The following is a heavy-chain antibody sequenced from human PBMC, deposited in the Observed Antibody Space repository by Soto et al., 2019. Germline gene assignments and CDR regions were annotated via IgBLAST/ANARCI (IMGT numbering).Heavy chain of an antibody. D-gene: IGHD5-18*01. Sequence: GSVKVFFKACGYPFTSYGISLVRQAPGQGLEWMGWISAYNGNTNYAHKLQGRVTMTTYTSTSTAYMELRSLRSDDTALYYCARDHGWIQLWFGFDYWGQGTMVTVSS. CDR3: ARDHGWIQLWFGFDY. J-gene: IGHJ4*02. CDR1: GYPFTSYG. CDR2: ISAYNGNT. V-gene: IGHV1-18*01.